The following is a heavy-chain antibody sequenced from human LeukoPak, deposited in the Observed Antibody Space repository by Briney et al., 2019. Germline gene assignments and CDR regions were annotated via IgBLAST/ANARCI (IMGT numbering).Heavy chain of an antibody. J-gene: IGHJ6*03. CDR2: MDGGNGNT. CDR3: ARGRGTSGSNRDFYYYYYMDV. Sequence: ASVKVSCKASGYIFTDYAIHWLRQAPGQRPEWMGWMDGGNGNTKYSQKFQGRITLIRDTSAATAYMELSSLRHDGLAVYYCARGRGTSGSNRDFYYYYYMDVWGKGTTVTVSS. CDR1: GYIFTDYA. D-gene: IGHD2-15*01. V-gene: IGHV1-3*01.